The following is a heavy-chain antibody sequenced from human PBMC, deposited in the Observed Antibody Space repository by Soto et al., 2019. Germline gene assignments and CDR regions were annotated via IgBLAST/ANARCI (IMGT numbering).Heavy chain of an antibody. CDR3: ARDHRCRIAADGTRFAP. V-gene: IGHV4-61*01. CDR1: GGSVSSGSYY. Sequence: QVQLQESGPGLVKPSETLSLTCTVSGGSVSSGSYYWSWIRQPPGKGLEWIGYIYYSGSTNYNPSHKLRVTISVDTSENKCSLKLSSVTAADTAVYYCARDHRCRIAADGTRFAPWGHGTLVTVSS. J-gene: IGHJ5*02. CDR2: IYYSGST. D-gene: IGHD6-13*01.